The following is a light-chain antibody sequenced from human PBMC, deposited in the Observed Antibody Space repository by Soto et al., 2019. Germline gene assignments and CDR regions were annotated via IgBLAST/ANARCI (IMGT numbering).Light chain of an antibody. CDR3: SSYTSSVANV. Sequence: QSALTQPASVSGSPGQSIAIYCTGTSSDVGGYDYVSWYQQHPGKAPKLMIYDVSNRPSGISNRFSGSKSGNTASLTISGLQAEDEADYYCSSYTSSVANVFGIGTKVTVL. CDR1: SSDVGGYDY. J-gene: IGLJ1*01. CDR2: DVS. V-gene: IGLV2-14*01.